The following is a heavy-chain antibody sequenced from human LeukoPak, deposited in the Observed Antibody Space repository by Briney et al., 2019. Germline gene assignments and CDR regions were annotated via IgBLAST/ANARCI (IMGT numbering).Heavy chain of an antibody. CDR1: GFTFSSYS. V-gene: IGHV3-48*01. D-gene: IGHD5-12*01. CDR3: ARALLGYSGYGTVDY. CDR2: ISSSSSTI. J-gene: IGHJ4*02. Sequence: GVALRHSCAASGFTFSSYSMNWVRQAPGKGLEWVSYISSSSSTIYYADSVKGRFTISRDNVKNSVYLQMSSLRAEDTGVYYCARALLGYSGYGTVDYWGQGTLVTVSS.